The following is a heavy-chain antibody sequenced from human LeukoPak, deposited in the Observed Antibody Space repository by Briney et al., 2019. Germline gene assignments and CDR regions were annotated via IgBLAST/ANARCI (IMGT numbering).Heavy chain of an antibody. Sequence: TGGSLRLSCAASGFTFSSYWMSWVRQAPGKRLEWIGYIYYSGSTNSNPSLKSRVTILVDTSKNEFSLKLSSVTAADTAVYYCAREGIAAAGFDYWGQGTLVTVSS. V-gene: IGHV4-59*01. D-gene: IGHD6-13*01. CDR1: GFTFSSYW. J-gene: IGHJ4*02. CDR2: IYYSGST. CDR3: AREGIAAAGFDY.